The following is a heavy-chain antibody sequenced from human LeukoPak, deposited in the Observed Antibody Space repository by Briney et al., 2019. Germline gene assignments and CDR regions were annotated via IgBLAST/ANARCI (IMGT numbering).Heavy chain of an antibody. V-gene: IGHV3-66*01. CDR3: ARGQSYCGADCYSD. D-gene: IGHD2-21*02. J-gene: IGHJ4*02. CDR1: GFSINHYY. CDR2: IYTGGST. Sequence: GGSLRFSCAASGFSINHYYMTWIRQTPGKGLDWVSVIYTGGSTNYGDSVKGRFTISRDNSKNTLYLQMNSLRADDTAIYYCARGQSYCGADCYSDWGQGTLVTVSS.